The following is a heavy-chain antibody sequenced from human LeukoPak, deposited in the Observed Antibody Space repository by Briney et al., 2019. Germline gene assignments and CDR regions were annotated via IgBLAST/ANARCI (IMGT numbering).Heavy chain of an antibody. CDR3: ARAELFGYFDY. CDR2: IIPILGIA. J-gene: IGHJ4*02. Sequence: SVKVSCKASGGTFSSYAISWVRQAPGQGLEWMGRIIPILGIANYAQKFQGRVTITADKSTSTAYMELSSLRSEDTAVYYCARAELFGYFDYWGQGTLVTVSS. V-gene: IGHV1-69*04. CDR1: GGTFSSYA. D-gene: IGHD3-3*01.